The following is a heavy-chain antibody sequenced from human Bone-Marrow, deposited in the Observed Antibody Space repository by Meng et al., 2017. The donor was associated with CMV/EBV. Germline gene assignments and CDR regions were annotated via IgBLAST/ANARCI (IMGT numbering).Heavy chain of an antibody. D-gene: IGHD3-22*01. CDR2: IYYSGST. V-gene: IGHV4-39*07. CDR3: AAGGYYYFDY. Sequence: SETLSLTCTASGGSISSSSYYWGWIRQPPGKGLEWIGSIYYSGSTYYNPSLKSRVTISVDTSKNQFSLKLSSVTAADTAVYYCAAGGYYYFDYWGQGTLVTVSS. CDR1: GGSISSSSYY. J-gene: IGHJ4*02.